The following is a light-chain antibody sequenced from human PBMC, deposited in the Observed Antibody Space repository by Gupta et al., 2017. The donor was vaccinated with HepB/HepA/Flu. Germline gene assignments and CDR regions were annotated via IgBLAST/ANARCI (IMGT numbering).Light chain of an antibody. CDR2: TAS. CDR3: QQYNTWPRT. Sequence: EIWMTHSPAPLSVSPGERATLSCRANESVNIKLAWYQQKPGQPPRLLIYTASTRAAGIPARFSGGGSGTDFTLTISSLQSEDFAVYFCQQYNTWPRTFGQGTKVEIK. J-gene: IGKJ1*01. CDR1: ESVNIK. V-gene: IGKV3-15*01.